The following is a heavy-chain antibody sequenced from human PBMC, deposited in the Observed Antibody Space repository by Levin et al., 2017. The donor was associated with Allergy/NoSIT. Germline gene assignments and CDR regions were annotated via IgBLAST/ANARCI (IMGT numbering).Heavy chain of an antibody. Sequence: PGGSLRLSCAASGFTFSIYAMHWVRQTPGKGLEWVAVMSYDGSKKYYADSVMGRFTISRDNSKNPLYLQMDSLRAEDTAVYHCASGSYYYGSGSYKRPHDYWGQGTLVTVSS. V-gene: IGHV3-30-3*01. D-gene: IGHD3-10*01. CDR3: ASGSYYYGSGSYKRPHDY. J-gene: IGHJ4*02. CDR1: GFTFSIYA. CDR2: MSYDGSKK.